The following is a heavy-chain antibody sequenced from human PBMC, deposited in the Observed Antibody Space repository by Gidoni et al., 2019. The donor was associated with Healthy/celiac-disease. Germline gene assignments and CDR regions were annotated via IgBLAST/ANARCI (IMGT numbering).Heavy chain of an antibody. Sequence: EVQLVESGGGLVKPGGSLRLSCAASGFTFSSYSMNWVRQAPGKGLEWVSSISSSSSYIYYADSVKGRFTISRDNAKNSLYLQMNSLRAEDTAVYYCARDSLAAAGPNWFDPWGQGTLVTVSS. V-gene: IGHV3-21*01. CDR3: ARDSLAAAGPNWFDP. D-gene: IGHD6-13*01. CDR1: GFTFSSYS. CDR2: ISSSSSYI. J-gene: IGHJ5*02.